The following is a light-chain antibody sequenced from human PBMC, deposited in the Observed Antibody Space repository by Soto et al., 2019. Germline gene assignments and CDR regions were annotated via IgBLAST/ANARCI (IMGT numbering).Light chain of an antibody. CDR1: QTVINTY. J-gene: IGKJ4*01. Sequence: EIVLTQSPGTLSLSPGERATLSCRASQTVINTYLAWYQQKPGQAPRLLIYGASSRATGVPDRFSGSGSGTDFTLTISRLEPEDFAVSFCQQYGSSPLTFGGGTKVETK. CDR3: QQYGSSPLT. CDR2: GAS. V-gene: IGKV3-20*01.